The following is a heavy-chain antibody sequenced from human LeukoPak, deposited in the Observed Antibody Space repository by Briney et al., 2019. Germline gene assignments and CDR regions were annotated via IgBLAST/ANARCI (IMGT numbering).Heavy chain of an antibody. J-gene: IGHJ4*02. V-gene: IGHV3-23*01. D-gene: IGHD3-22*01. CDR1: GFTFRTYA. CDR3: ATQSITLVVVISPFDY. Sequence: GGSLRLSCATSGFTFRTYAMNWVRQAPGKGLEWVSGLSGTGTSAHYADSVKGRFTISRDNSKSTVYLQMNSLKPDDTAVYYCATQSITLVVVISPFDYWGQGTLVTVSS. CDR2: LSGTGTSA.